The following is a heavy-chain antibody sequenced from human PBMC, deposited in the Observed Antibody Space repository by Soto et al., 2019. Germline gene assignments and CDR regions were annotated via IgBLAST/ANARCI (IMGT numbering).Heavy chain of an antibody. J-gene: IGHJ5*02. D-gene: IGHD2-15*01. CDR3: ARGAERYCSGGSCYFWFDP. V-gene: IGHV4-59*01. CDR2: IYYSGST. CDR1: GGSISSYY. Sequence: SETLSLTCTVSGGSISSYYWSWIRQPPGKGLEWIGYIYYSGSTNYNPSLKSRVTISVDTSKNQLSLKLSSVTAADTAVYYCARGAERYCSGGSCYFWFDPWGQGTLVTVSS.